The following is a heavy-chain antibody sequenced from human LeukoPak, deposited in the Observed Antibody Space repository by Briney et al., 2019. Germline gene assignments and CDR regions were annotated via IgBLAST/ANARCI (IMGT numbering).Heavy chain of an antibody. J-gene: IGHJ4*02. D-gene: IGHD6-6*01. CDR3: ARDQYSSSSNFDY. CDR1: GFTFSSYG. Sequence: PGGSLRLSCAASGFTFSSYGMHWVRQAPGKGLEWVAVIWSDGSYKYYADSVKGRFTIPRDNSKNTLFLQMNSLRAEDTAVFYCARDQYSSSSNFDYWGQGTLVTVSS. CDR2: IWSDGSYK. V-gene: IGHV3-33*01.